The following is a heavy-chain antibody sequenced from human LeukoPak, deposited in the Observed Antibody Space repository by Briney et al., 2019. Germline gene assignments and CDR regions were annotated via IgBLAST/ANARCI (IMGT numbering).Heavy chain of an antibody. J-gene: IGHJ4*02. Sequence: PGGSLRLSCAASGFTFSNYGMHWVRQAPGKGLEWVAVISYDGSDKYYADSVKGRFTISRDNSKSTLYLQLNSLRAEDTAVYYCVKAVYAEWSLFDYWGQGTLVTVSS. CDR1: GFTFSNYG. V-gene: IGHV3-30*18. CDR3: VKAVYAEWSLFDY. D-gene: IGHD3-3*01. CDR2: ISYDGSDK.